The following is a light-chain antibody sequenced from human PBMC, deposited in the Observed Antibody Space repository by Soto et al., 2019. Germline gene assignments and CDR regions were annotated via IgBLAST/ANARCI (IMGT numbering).Light chain of an antibody. Sequence: IHFTHSPSSLSSSVVYIFTITCRASQGISSYLAWYQQKPGKAPKLLIYDASNLETGVPSRFSGSGSGTDFTFTISSLQPEDLATYYCQQYEHLITFGQGTRLEIK. V-gene: IGKV1-33*01. CDR3: QQYEHLIT. CDR1: QGISSY. CDR2: DAS. J-gene: IGKJ5*01.